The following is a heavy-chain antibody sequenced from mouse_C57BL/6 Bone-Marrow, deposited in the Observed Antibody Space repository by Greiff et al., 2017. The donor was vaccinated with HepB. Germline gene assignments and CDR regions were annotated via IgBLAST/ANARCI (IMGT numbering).Heavy chain of an antibody. J-gene: IGHJ4*01. CDR1: GFTFSDYG. CDR2: ISSGSSTI. Sequence: EVQGVESGGGLVKPGGSLKLSCAASGFTFSDYGMHWVRQAPEKGLEWVAYISSGSSTIYYADTVKGRFTSSRDNAKNTLFLQMTSLRSEDTAMYYCALRDYYAMDYWGQGTSVTVSS. CDR3: ALRDYYAMDY. V-gene: IGHV5-17*01.